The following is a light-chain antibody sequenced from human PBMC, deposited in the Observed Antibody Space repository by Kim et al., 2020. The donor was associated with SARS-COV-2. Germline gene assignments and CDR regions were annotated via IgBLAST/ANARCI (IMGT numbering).Light chain of an antibody. CDR3: QVWDSSSDHPV. J-gene: IGLJ3*02. CDR1: NIGSKS. V-gene: IGLV3-21*04. Sequence: PGKTARITSGGNNIGSKSVHWYQQKPGQAPVLVIYYDRDRPSGIPERFSGSNSGNTATLTISRVEAGDEADYYCQVWDSSSDHPVFGGGTQLTVL. CDR2: YDR.